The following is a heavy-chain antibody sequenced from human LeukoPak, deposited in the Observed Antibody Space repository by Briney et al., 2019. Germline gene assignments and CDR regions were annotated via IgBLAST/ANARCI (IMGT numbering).Heavy chain of an antibody. Sequence: PSETLSLTCAVYSGSFSGYNWNWIRQSPGKGLEWIGEINQSGRINYNPSLKSRVTISVDTSKNQFSLKLTSLTAADTAVYYCAREAAIATAIVWFGPWGQGTLVTVTS. J-gene: IGHJ5*02. V-gene: IGHV4-34*01. CDR1: SGSFSGYN. CDR2: INQSGRI. CDR3: AREAAIATAIVWFGP. D-gene: IGHD6-13*01.